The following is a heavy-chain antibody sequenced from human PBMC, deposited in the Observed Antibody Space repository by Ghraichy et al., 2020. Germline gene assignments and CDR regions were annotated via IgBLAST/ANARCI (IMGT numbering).Heavy chain of an antibody. Sequence: ASVKVSCKASGYTFTGYYMHWVRQAPGQGLEWMGRINPNSGGTNYAQKFQGRVTMTRDTSISTAYMELSRLRSDDTAVYYCARGGGRFLGRFVVDIYDYWGQGTLVTVSS. CDR3: ARGGGRFLGRFVVDIYDY. CDR2: INPNSGGT. J-gene: IGHJ4*02. V-gene: IGHV1-2*06. D-gene: IGHD3-3*01. CDR1: GYTFTGYY.